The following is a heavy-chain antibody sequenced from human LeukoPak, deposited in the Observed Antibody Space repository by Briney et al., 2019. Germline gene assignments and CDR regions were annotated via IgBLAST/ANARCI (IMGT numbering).Heavy chain of an antibody. CDR1: GFTFSGNW. Sequence: GGSPRLSCEASGFTFSGNWMSWVRQAPGKGLEWEASINPDGSQKLYVDSVKGRFTISRDNTKGSLYLQMNSLGAEDTAMYYCAKLLGTATTYDSWGQGTRVTVSS. CDR2: INPDGSQK. J-gene: IGHJ4*02. CDR3: AKLLGTATTYDS. D-gene: IGHD5-24*01. V-gene: IGHV3-7*01.